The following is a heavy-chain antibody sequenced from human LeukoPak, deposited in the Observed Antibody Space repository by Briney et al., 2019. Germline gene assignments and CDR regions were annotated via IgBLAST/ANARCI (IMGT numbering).Heavy chain of an antibody. Sequence: PGGSLRLSCAASGFTFDDYAMHWVRQAPGKGLEWVSLISWDGGSTYYADSVKGRFTISRDNSKNPLYLQMNSLRAEDTALYYCASSSGGYFDLWGRGTLVTVSS. CDR2: ISWDGGST. D-gene: IGHD6-13*01. J-gene: IGHJ2*01. CDR1: GFTFDDYA. CDR3: ASSSGGYFDL. V-gene: IGHV3-43D*03.